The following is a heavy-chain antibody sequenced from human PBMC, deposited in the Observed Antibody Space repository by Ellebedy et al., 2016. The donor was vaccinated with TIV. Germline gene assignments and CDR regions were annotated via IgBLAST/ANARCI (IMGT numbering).Heavy chain of an antibody. CDR2: IIPIFGTA. D-gene: IGHD3-16*01. CDR1: GYTFTIYD. CDR3: AAGETTSERGYAFDI. J-gene: IGHJ3*02. Sequence: AASVKVSCKASGYTFTIYDINWVRQATGQGLEWMGGIIPIFGTANYAQKFQGRVTITADESTSTAYMELSSLRSEDTAVYYCAAGETTSERGYAFDIWGQGTMVTVSS. V-gene: IGHV1-69*13.